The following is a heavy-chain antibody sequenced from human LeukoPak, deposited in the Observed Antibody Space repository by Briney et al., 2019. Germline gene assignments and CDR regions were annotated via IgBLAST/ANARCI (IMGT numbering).Heavy chain of an antibody. Sequence: ASVKVSCKASGYTFTGYYMHWVRQAPGQGLEWMGWINPNSGGTNYAQKFQGRVTMTRDTSISTAYMELSRLGSDATAVYYCARMPLVLERQNWGQGTLVTVSS. V-gene: IGHV1-2*02. CDR2: INPNSGGT. J-gene: IGHJ4*02. CDR3: ARMPLVLERQN. D-gene: IGHD1-1*01. CDR1: GYTFTGYY.